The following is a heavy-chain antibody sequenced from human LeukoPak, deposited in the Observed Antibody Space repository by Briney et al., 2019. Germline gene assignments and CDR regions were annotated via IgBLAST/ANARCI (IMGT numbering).Heavy chain of an antibody. V-gene: IGHV3-30-3*01. J-gene: IGHJ4*02. CDR2: ISYDGSNK. Sequence: GGSLRLSCAASGFTFSSYVMHWVRQAPGKGLEWVAVISYDGSNKYYADSVKGRFTISRDNSKNTLYLQMNSLRAEDTAVYYCAREPYDSSGYYYYWGQGTLVTVSS. CDR3: AREPYDSSGYYYY. CDR1: GFTFSSYV. D-gene: IGHD3-22*01.